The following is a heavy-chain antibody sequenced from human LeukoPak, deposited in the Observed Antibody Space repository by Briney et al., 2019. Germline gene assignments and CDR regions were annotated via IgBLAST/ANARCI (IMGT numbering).Heavy chain of an antibody. Sequence: ASVKVSCKASGGTFSRNAISRVRQAPGQGLEWMGRFIPMVGVETYAQSFQGRVTITADRSTSTAYMELSSLRSEDTAVYYCARVQAVGVPVAIDAYYSYGMDVWGQGTAVTVSS. CDR2: FIPMVGVE. D-gene: IGHD2-15*01. CDR1: GGTFSRNA. CDR3: ARVQAVGVPVAIDAYYSYGMDV. J-gene: IGHJ6*02. V-gene: IGHV1-69*04.